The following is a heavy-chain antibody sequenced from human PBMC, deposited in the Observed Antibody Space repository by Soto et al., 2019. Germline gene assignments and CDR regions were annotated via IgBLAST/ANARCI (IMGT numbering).Heavy chain of an antibody. D-gene: IGHD6-13*01. J-gene: IGHJ6*02. CDR3: ARDLGVGSSSYTHYYYGMDV. Sequence: GGSLRLSCAASGFTFSSYAMHWVRQAPGKGLEWVAVISYDGSNKYYADSVKGRFTISRDNSKNTLYLQMNSLRAEDTAVYYCARDLGVGSSSYTHYYYGMDVWGQGTTVTVSS. V-gene: IGHV3-30-3*01. CDR2: ISYDGSNK. CDR1: GFTFSSYA.